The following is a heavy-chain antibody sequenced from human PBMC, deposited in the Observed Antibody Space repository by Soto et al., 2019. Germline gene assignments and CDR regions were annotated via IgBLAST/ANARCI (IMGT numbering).Heavy chain of an antibody. J-gene: IGHJ4*02. Sequence: PVGSLRLSCAASGFTFSSYGMHWVRQAPGKGLEWVAVIWYDGSNKYYADSVKGRFTISRDNSKNTLYLQMNSLRAEDTAVYYCARDAGYCSSTSCYTGPPSPDYWGQGTLVTVSS. D-gene: IGHD2-2*02. CDR1: GFTFSSYG. V-gene: IGHV3-33*01. CDR3: ARDAGYCSSTSCYTGPPSPDY. CDR2: IWYDGSNK.